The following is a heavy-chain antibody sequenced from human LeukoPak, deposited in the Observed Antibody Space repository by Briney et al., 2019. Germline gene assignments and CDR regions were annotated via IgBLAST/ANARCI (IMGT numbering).Heavy chain of an antibody. CDR1: GGSISSYY. Sequence: PSQTLSLTCTGSGGSISSYYWSWIRQPPGKGLEWIGYIYYSGSTNYNPSLKSRVTISVDTSKNQFSLKLSSVTAADTAVYYCARAQYCSGGSCYSGYYYYYMDVWGKGTTVTVSS. V-gene: IGHV4-59*01. J-gene: IGHJ6*03. D-gene: IGHD2-15*01. CDR2: IYYSGST. CDR3: ARAQYCSGGSCYSGYYYYYMDV.